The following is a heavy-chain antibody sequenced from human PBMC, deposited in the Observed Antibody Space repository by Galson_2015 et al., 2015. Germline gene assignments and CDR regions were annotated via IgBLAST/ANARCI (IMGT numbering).Heavy chain of an antibody. CDR2: IKQDGSEK. V-gene: IGHV3-7*01. J-gene: IGHJ2*01. Sequence: SLRLSCAASGFTFSSYWMSWVRQAPGKGLEWVANIKQDGSEKYYVDSVKGRFTISRDNAKNSLYLQMNSLRAEDTAVYNCARGRIQLWPKVGWYFDLWGRGTLVTVSS. D-gene: IGHD5-18*01. CDR1: GFTFSSYW. CDR3: ARGRIQLWPKVGWYFDL.